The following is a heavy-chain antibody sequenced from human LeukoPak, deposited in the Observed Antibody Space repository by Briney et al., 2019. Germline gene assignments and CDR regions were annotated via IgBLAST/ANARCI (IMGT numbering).Heavy chain of an antibody. D-gene: IGHD1-26*01. CDR2: ISGGGRNT. J-gene: IGHJ4*02. CDR3: AKGLGLFDY. Sequence: GGSLRLSCAASGFIFSSYAMSWVRQAPGKGPQWVSSISGGGRNTFYADSVKGRFTISRDNSKNTLFLQMNSLRAEDTAVYYCAKGLGLFDYWGQGTLVTVSS. V-gene: IGHV3-23*01. CDR1: GFIFSSYA.